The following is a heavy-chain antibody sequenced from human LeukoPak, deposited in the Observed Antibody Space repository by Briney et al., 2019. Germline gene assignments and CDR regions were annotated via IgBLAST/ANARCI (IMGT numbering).Heavy chain of an antibody. Sequence: GRSLRLSCEASGFTLNSYIMHWVRQAPGKGLEWVALISFDGRDKQYADSVKGRFTISKDNSKNTLYLQMNSLSGDDTSMYFCARAYGGLIDYWGQGTLVTVSS. J-gene: IGHJ4*02. V-gene: IGHV3-30*04. CDR1: GFTLNSYI. CDR3: ARAYGGLIDY. D-gene: IGHD3-16*01. CDR2: ISFDGRDK.